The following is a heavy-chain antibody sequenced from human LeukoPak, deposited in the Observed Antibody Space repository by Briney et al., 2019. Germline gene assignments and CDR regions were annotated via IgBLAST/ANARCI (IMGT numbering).Heavy chain of an antibody. V-gene: IGHV4-38-2*02. D-gene: IGHD3-10*01. CDR3: ARASALYGSGSYYQK. CDR2: FYHGGST. Sequence: SETLSLTCTVSGYSISTGYYWDWIRQPPGKGLEWIGTFYHGGSTYYNPSLKSRVTISVDTSKNQFSLKLSSVTAADTAVYYCARASALYGSGSYYQKWGQGTLVTVSS. CDR1: GYSISTGYY. J-gene: IGHJ4*02.